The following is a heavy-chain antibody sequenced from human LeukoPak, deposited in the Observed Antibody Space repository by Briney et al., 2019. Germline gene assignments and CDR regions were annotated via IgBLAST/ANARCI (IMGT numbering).Heavy chain of an antibody. CDR3: AKFPYNWNDVLIPAAPFDY. D-gene: IGHD1-1*01. CDR1: GFTFSSYA. J-gene: IGHJ4*02. Sequence: SGGSLRLSCAASGFTFSSYAMSWVRQAPGKGLEWVSAISGSGGSTYYADSVKGRFTISRDNSKNTLYLQMNSLRAEDTAVYYCAKFPYNWNDVLIPAAPFDYWGQGTLVTVSS. CDR2: ISGSGGST. V-gene: IGHV3-23*01.